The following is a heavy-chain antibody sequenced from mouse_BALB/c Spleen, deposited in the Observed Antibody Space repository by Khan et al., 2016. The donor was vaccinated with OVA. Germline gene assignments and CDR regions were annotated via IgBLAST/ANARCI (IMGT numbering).Heavy chain of an antibody. Sequence: EVQLVESGGGLVQPKGSLKLSCAASGFTFNTYAMDWVRQAPGKGLEWVDRISSKSNNYATYYDDSVKDRFTISRDASPSMLYLQMNGLKTEDTAMYYCVRQERRFYVDHWRQGTTRTVTS. J-gene: IGHJ2*01. CDR3: VRQERRFYVDH. CDR2: ISSKSNNYAT. V-gene: IGHV10-1*02. CDR1: GFTFNTYA.